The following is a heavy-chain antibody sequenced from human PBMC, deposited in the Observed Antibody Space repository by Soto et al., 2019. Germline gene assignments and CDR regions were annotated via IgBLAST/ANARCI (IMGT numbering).Heavy chain of an antibody. CDR1: GYTFTGYY. V-gene: IGHV1-2*02. J-gene: IGHJ4*02. CDR2: INPNNGDT. D-gene: IGHD3-22*01. Sequence: GASVKVFCKASGYTFTGYYIYWLGQAPAQGREWMGWINPNNGDTNYAQKFPGKVTMTRASSISTAYLELSRLRSDDTAIYYCSRLKSYYDTRGSSDYWGQGTLVTVSS. CDR3: SRLKSYYDTRGSSDY.